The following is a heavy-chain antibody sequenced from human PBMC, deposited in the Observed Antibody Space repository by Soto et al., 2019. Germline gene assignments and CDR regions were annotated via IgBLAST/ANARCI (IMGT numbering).Heavy chain of an antibody. J-gene: IGHJ4*02. CDR3: AKEPLPVVATIPDY. V-gene: IGHV3-23*01. CDR2: ISGSGGST. Sequence: SGGSLRLSCAASGFTFSSYAMSWVRQAPGKGLEWVSAISGSGGSTYYADSVKGRFTISRDNSKNTLYLQMNSLRAEDTAVYYCAKEPLPVVATIPDYWGQGTLVTVSS. CDR1: GFTFSSYA. D-gene: IGHD5-12*01.